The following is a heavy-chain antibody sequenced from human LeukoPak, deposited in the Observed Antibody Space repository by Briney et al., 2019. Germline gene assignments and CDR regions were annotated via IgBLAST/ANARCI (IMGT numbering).Heavy chain of an antibody. Sequence: SETLSLTCAVYGGSFSGYYWSWIRQPPGKGLEWIGEINHSGSTNYSPSLKSRVTISVDTSKNQFSLKLSSVTAADTAVYYCARRAAAGTFYGMDVWGQGTTVTVSS. D-gene: IGHD6-13*01. CDR1: GGSFSGYY. CDR2: INHSGST. V-gene: IGHV4-34*01. CDR3: ARRAAAGTFYGMDV. J-gene: IGHJ6*02.